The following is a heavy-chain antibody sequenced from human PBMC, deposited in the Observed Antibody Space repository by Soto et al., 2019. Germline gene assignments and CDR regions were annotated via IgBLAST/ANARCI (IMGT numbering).Heavy chain of an antibody. Sequence: QITLKESGPTLVKPTQPLTLTCTFSGFSLTTSGEGVGWIRQPPGTALEWLALIYWDDDKRYSPSLKSRLTITNDTPKLQVAPTTTSMAPAHTATSLGAHLTTTVTWWFAPWRQAALVTSS. D-gene: IGHD4-17*01. V-gene: IGHV2-5*02. CDR2: IYWDDDK. CDR1: GFSLTTSGEG. J-gene: IGHJ5*02. CDR3: AHLTTTVTWWFAP.